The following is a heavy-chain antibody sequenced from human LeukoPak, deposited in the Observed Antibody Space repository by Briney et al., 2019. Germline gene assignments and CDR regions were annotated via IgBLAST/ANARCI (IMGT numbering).Heavy chain of an antibody. CDR3: ARDPYYYDIGVDY. CDR1: GASINSGAYY. V-gene: IGHV4-61*09. CDR2: IYTSGST. Sequence: SETLSLTCTVSGASINSGAYYWSWIRQSAGKGLEWIGHIYTSGSTNYNPSLKSRVTISVDTSKNQFSLKLSSVTAADTAVYYCARDPYYYDIGVDYWGQGTLVTVSS. J-gene: IGHJ4*02. D-gene: IGHD3-22*01.